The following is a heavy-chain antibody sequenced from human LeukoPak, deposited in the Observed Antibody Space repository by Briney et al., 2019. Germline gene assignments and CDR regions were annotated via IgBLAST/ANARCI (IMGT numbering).Heavy chain of an antibody. CDR1: GFTFTTFW. Sequence: GGSLRLSCAASGFTFTTFWMNWVRQAPGEGLVWVSLINTDGRTTTYADSVKGRFTISRDNAKSSLYLQMNSLRAEDTAVYYCARFGYSGTWYGFDYWGQGALVTVSS. V-gene: IGHV3-74*01. J-gene: IGHJ4*02. CDR2: INTDGRTT. CDR3: ARFGYSGTWYGFDY. D-gene: IGHD6-13*01.